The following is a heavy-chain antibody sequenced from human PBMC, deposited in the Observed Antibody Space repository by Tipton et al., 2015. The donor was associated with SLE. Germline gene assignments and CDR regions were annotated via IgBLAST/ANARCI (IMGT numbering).Heavy chain of an antibody. CDR2: INHSGST. V-gene: IGHV4-34*01. D-gene: IGHD7-27*01. J-gene: IGHJ4*02. CDR1: GGSFSGYY. Sequence: LRLSCAVYGGSFSGYYWSWIRQPPGKGLEWIGEINHSGSTNYNPSLKSRVTISVDTSKNQFSLKLSSVTAADTAVYYCARSGTGDHRVDYWGQGTLVTVSS. CDR3: ARSGTGDHRVDY.